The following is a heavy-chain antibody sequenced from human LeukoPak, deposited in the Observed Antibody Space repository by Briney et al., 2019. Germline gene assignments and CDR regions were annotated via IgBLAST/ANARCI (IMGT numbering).Heavy chain of an antibody. CDR3: AHPYHSLYGGITGFDY. D-gene: IGHD4-23*01. CDR1: GFSLSTSGVG. V-gene: IGHV2-5*01. J-gene: IGHJ4*02. Sequence: ESGPTLVKPTQTLTLTCTFSGFSLSTSGVGVGWIRQPPGKALEWLALIYWNDDKRYSPSLKSRLTITKDTSKNQVVLTMTNMDPVDTATYYCAHPYHSLYGGITGFDYWGQGTLVTVSS. CDR2: IYWNDDK.